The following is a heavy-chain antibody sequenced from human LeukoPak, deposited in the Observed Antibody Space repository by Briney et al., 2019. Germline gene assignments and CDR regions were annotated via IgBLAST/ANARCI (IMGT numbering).Heavy chain of an antibody. CDR1: GYTFTGYY. CDR2: INPNSGGT. D-gene: IGHD4-17*01. CDR3: ARGADYGDPREPYYFDY. Sequence: ASVKVSCKASGYTFTGYYMHWVRQAPGQGLEWMGWINPNSGGTNYAQKFQGWVTMTRDTSISTAHMELSRLRSDDTAVYYCARGADYGDPREPYYFDYWGQGTLVTVSS. V-gene: IGHV1-2*04. J-gene: IGHJ4*02.